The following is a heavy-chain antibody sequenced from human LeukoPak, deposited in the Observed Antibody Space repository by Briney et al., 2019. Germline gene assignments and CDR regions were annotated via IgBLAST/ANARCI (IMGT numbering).Heavy chain of an antibody. D-gene: IGHD3-10*01. CDR3: ARDSRYYGSENWFDP. V-gene: IGHV3-7*01. J-gene: IGHJ5*02. CDR2: IKQDGSEK. Sequence: GGSLRPSCAASGFTFSSYWMSWVRQAPGKGLEWVANIKQDGSEKYYVDPVKGRFTISRDNAKNSLYLQMNSLRAEDTAVYYCARDSRYYGSENWFDPWGQGTLVTVSS. CDR1: GFTFSSYW.